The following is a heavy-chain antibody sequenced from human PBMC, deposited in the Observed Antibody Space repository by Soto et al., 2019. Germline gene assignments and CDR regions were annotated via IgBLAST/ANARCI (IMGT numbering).Heavy chain of an antibody. CDR3: ARDPDSDILTGYNWFDP. D-gene: IGHD3-9*01. CDR1: GFTFSSYS. V-gene: IGHV3-21*01. Sequence: LRLSFAASGFTFSSYSMNWVRQAPGKGLEWVSSISSSSSYIYYADSVKGRFTISRDNAKNSLYLQMNSLRAEDTAVYYCARDPDSDILTGYNWFDPWGQGTLVTVSS. J-gene: IGHJ5*02. CDR2: ISSSSSYI.